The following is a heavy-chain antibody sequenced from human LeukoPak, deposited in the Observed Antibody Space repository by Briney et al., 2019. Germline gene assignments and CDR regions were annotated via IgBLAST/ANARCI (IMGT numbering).Heavy chain of an antibody. Sequence: PSETLSLTCTVSGGSISSYYWSWIRQPAGKGLEWIGRIYTSGSTNYNPSLKSRVTISVDTSKNQFSLKLSSVTAADTAVYYCARGPHCSSTSCYPTWGYYYYYMDVWGKGTTVTVSS. CDR3: ARGPHCSSTSCYPTWGYYYYYMDV. D-gene: IGHD2-2*01. J-gene: IGHJ6*03. V-gene: IGHV4-4*07. CDR2: IYTSGST. CDR1: GGSISSYY.